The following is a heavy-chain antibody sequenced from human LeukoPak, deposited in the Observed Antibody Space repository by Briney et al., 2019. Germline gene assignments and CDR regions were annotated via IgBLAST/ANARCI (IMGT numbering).Heavy chain of an antibody. CDR3: ARVSMVRGTAPSLF. CDR1: GYTFTGYY. D-gene: IGHD3-10*01. J-gene: IGHJ4*02. CDR2: INPNSGGT. V-gene: IGHV1-2*02. Sequence: ASVKVSCKASGYTFTGYYMHWVRQAPGQGLEWMGWINPNSGGTNYAQKFQGRVTMTRDTSISTAYMELSRLRSDDTAVYYCARVSMVRGTAPSLFWGQGTLVTVSS.